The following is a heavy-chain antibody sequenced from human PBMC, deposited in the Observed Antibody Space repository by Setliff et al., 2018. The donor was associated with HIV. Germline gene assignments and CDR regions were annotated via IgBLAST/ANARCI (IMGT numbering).Heavy chain of an antibody. D-gene: IGHD1-1*01. Sequence: GGSLRLSCEGSGFKIKDYGIHWVRQAPGKGLEWVATIKQDESEMQYVDSVKGRFTISRDNAKNSLYLQMNSLRAEDTALYYSAREAYRLPWIDNWGRGPWSPSPQ. CDR2: IKQDESEM. CDR3: AREAYRLPWIDN. V-gene: IGHV3-7*03. J-gene: IGHJ4*02. CDR1: GFKIKDYG.